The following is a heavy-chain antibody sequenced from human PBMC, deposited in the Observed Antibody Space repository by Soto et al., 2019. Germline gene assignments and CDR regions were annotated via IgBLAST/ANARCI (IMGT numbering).Heavy chain of an antibody. CDR3: ARDAVSDILTAGRFDY. J-gene: IGHJ4*02. Sequence: GGSLRLSCAASGFTFSRYTMHWVRQAPGKGLEWVAVISSDGSNKYYADSVKGRFTISRDNSKNSLYLQLNSLRAEDTAVFYCARDAVSDILTAGRFDYWGQGILVTVSS. D-gene: IGHD3-9*01. CDR1: GFTFSRYT. V-gene: IGHV3-30-3*01. CDR2: ISSDGSNK.